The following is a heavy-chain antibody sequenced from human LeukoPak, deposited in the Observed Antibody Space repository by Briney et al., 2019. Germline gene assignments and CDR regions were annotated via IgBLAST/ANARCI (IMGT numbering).Heavy chain of an antibody. Sequence: ASVKVSCKASGGTFSSYAISWVRQAPGQGLEWMGIINPSGGSTSYAQKFQGRVTMTRDTSTSTVYMELSSLRSEDTAVYYCASWAGASDDYWGQGTLVTVSS. D-gene: IGHD1-26*01. V-gene: IGHV1-46*01. J-gene: IGHJ4*02. CDR2: INPSGGST. CDR3: ASWAGASDDY. CDR1: GGTFSSYA.